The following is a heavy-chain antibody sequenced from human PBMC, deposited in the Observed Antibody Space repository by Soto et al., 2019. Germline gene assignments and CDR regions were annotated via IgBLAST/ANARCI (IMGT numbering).Heavy chain of an antibody. J-gene: IGHJ4*02. CDR3: TQGSPHCSGGSCYGSYFDY. CDR2: IKSKTDGGTT. CDR1: GXTFSNAW. Sequence: LRLSCSASGXTFSNAWMSWVRQAPGKGLEWVGRIKSKTDGGTTDYAAPVKGRFTISRDDSKNTLYLQMNSLKTEDTAVYYCTQGSPHCSGGSCYGSYFDYWGQGTLVTVSS. V-gene: IGHV3-15*01. D-gene: IGHD2-15*01.